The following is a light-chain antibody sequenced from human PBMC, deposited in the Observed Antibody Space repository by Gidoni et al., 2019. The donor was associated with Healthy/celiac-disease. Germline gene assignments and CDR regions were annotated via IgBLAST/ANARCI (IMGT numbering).Light chain of an antibody. J-gene: IGKJ2*01. CDR3: QQYYSTPET. CDR2: WAS. Sequence: DIVMTQSPDSLAVSLGERATINCKSSQSLLYSSNNKNYLAWYQQKPRQHPKLLIYWASTRESGVPDRFSGSGSGTDFTLTISSLQAEDVAVYYCQQYYSTPETFXXXTKLEIK. V-gene: IGKV4-1*01. CDR1: QSLLYSSNNKNY.